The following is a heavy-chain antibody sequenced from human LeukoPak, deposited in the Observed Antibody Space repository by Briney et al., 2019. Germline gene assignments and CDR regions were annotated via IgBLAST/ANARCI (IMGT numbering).Heavy chain of an antibody. D-gene: IGHD6-13*01. V-gene: IGHV3-53*01. Sequence: GGSLRLSCAASGFTVSSNYMSWVRQAPGKGLXXXXVIYSGGSTYXXXXVKGRFTISRDNSKNTLYLQMNSLRAEDTAVYYCARVRSGSSWYFDYWGQGTLVTVSS. CDR3: ARVRSGSSWYFDY. CDR1: GFTVSSNY. CDR2: IYSGGST. J-gene: IGHJ4*02.